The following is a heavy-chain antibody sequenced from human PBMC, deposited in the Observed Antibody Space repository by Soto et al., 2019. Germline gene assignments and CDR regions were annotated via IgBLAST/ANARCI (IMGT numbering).Heavy chain of an antibody. V-gene: IGHV3-7*01. CDR1: GFTFSSYW. J-gene: IGHJ3*02. Sequence: PGGSLRLSCAASGFTFSSYWMSWVRQAPGKGLEWVANIKQDGSEKYYVDSVKGRFTISRDNAKNSLYLQMNSLRAEDTAVYYCAREEMEYSSGWTDAFDIWGQGTMVTVSS. D-gene: IGHD6-19*01. CDR2: IKQDGSEK. CDR3: AREEMEYSSGWTDAFDI.